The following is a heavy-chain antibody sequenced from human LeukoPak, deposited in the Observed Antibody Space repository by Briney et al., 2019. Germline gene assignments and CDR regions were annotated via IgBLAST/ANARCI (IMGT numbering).Heavy chain of an antibody. D-gene: IGHD2-15*01. CDR2: ISAYNGNT. CDR1: GYTFTSYG. CDR3: ARIYCSGGSCEDYYFDY. Sequence: ASVKVSCKPSGYTFTSYGISWVRQAPGQGRGWMGWISAYNGNTNYAQKLQGRVTMTTDTSTSTAYMELRSLRSDDTAVYYCARIYCSGGSCEDYYFDYWGQGTLVTVSS. J-gene: IGHJ4*02. V-gene: IGHV1-18*01.